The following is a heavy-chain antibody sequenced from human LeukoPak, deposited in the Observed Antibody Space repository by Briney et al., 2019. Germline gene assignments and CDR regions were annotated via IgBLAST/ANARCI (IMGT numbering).Heavy chain of an antibody. Sequence: GGSLRLSCAVSGYTFTGYYMHWVRQAPGQGLEWMGWINPNSGGTNYAQKFQGRVTMTRDTSISTAYMELSRLRSDDTAVYYCARDGYSSSWYPRDAFDIWGQGTMVTVSS. V-gene: IGHV1-2*02. CDR3: ARDGYSSSWYPRDAFDI. CDR2: INPNSGGT. CDR1: GYTFTGYY. D-gene: IGHD6-13*01. J-gene: IGHJ3*02.